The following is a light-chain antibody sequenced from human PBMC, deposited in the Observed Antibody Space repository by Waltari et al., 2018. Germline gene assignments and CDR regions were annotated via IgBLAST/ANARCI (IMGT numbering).Light chain of an antibody. CDR2: SHN. Sequence: QSVLTQPPSASGTPGQRVTISCSGSSSNIGSNTVNWYQQLPGTAPKLLLYSHNQLPSRVPDRFSGSKSGTSASLAIIGLQSEDEADYYCAAWDDSLNGWVFGGGTKLTVL. CDR3: AAWDDSLNGWV. V-gene: IGLV1-44*01. J-gene: IGLJ3*02. CDR1: SSNIGSNT.